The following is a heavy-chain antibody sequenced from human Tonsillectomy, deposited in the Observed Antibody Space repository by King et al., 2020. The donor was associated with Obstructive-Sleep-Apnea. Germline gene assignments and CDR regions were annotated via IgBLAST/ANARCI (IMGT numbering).Heavy chain of an antibody. CDR2: ISPIFGTA. CDR1: GGTFSSYA. D-gene: IGHD3-22*01. V-gene: IGHV1-69*12. J-gene: IGHJ3*02. CDR3: ARALTYYYDSSGYYLTGNAFDI. Sequence: QLVQSGAEVKKPGSSVKVSCKASGGTFSSYAISWVRQAPGQGLEWMGGISPIFGTANYAQKFQGRVTITADEYTSTAYMELSSLRSEDTAVYYCARALTYYYDSSGYYLTGNAFDIWGQGTMVTVSS.